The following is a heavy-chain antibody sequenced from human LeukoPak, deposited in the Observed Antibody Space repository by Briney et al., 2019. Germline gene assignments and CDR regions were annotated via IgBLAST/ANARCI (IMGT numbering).Heavy chain of an antibody. CDR1: GGSVSSGSYY. CDR2: INHSGST. D-gene: IGHD1-26*01. J-gene: IGHJ5*02. Sequence: SETLSLTCTVSGGSVSSGSYYWGWLRQPPGKGLEWVGEINHSGSTNYNPSLKSRVTISVDTSKNQFSLKLSSVTAAGTAVYYCARGLGSYYNWFDPWGQGTLVTVSS. CDR3: ARGLGSYYNWFDP. V-gene: IGHV4-39*07.